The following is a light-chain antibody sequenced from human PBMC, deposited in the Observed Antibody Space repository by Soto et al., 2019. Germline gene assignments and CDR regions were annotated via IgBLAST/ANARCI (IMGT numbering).Light chain of an antibody. Sequence: QPVLTQSPSASASLGASVKLTCTLSSGHSSYAIAWHQQQPEKGPRFLMKLNSDGSHSKGDGIPDRFSGSSSGAERYLTISSLQSEDEADYSCQTCGTGIRVFGGGTQLTVL. J-gene: IGLJ2*01. V-gene: IGLV4-69*01. CDR2: LNSDGSH. CDR1: SGHSSYA. CDR3: QTCGTGIRV.